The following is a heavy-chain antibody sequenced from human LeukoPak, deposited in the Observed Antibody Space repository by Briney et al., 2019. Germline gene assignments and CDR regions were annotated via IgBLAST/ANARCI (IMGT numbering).Heavy chain of an antibody. J-gene: IGHJ4*02. D-gene: IGHD6-13*01. CDR2: ISPSGGRT. CDR3: AKEGGLAAAALGVAGRDF. V-gene: IGHV3-23*01. Sequence: PGGSLRLSCSASGFTFSTYAMSWVRQAPGKRLEWVSAISPSGGRTFYADYVKGRFTISRDNSKNTLYLQMNSMRAEDTALYYCAKEGGLAAAALGVAGRDFWGQGTLVTVSS. CDR1: GFTFSTYA.